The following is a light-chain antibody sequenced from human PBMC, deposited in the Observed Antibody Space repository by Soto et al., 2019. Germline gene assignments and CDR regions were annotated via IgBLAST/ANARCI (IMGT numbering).Light chain of an antibody. CDR1: QSITTW. J-gene: IGKJ4*01. CDR2: DVS. CDR3: EQAHTSAVT. Sequence: RLASQSITTWLAWYQQRPGKAHKLLIYDVSSLQSGVPSRFSGSEHGTDYDIALRSRQPGGSAIPYCEQAHTSAVTFGGGTKVDI. V-gene: IGKV1D-12*01.